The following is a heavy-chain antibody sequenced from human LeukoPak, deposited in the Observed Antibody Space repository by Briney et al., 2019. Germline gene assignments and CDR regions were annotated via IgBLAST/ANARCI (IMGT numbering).Heavy chain of an antibody. CDR3: TRGAGWLIHY. V-gene: IGHV4-59*01. CDR1: DDSISDYY. CDR2: FYNSGRS. J-gene: IGHJ4*02. D-gene: IGHD3-16*01. Sequence: PSETLSLTCTVSDDSISDYYRGWIRQPPGKGREWIGYFYNSGRSTYNPSLKSRVTISADTSKNHFSLKLNSVTTADTPVYYCTRGAGWLIHYWGQGILVTVSS.